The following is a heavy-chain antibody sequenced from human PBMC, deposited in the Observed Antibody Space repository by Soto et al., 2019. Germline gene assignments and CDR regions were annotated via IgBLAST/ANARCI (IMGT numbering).Heavy chain of an antibody. Sequence: LRLTCAASGLTFNNYDMNWVLQAPGKRLWWXAVISYDGSDKYYGDSVKGRFTISRDNSKNTLYLQMNSLRGDDTAVYYCAKDRGHYGSGSYYGTLHYYGMDVWGQGTTVTVS. CDR1: GLTFNNYD. CDR2: ISYDGSDK. J-gene: IGHJ6*02. CDR3: AKDRGHYGSGSYYGTLHYYGMDV. D-gene: IGHD3-10*01. V-gene: IGHV3-30*18.